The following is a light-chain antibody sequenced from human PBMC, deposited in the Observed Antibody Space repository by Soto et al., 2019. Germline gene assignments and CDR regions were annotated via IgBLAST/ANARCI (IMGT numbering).Light chain of an antibody. Sequence: IVMPQSPATLSVAPGERVTFSCRASQGVSRKLAWYQQKPGQPPRLLIYGASTRATGIPDRFSGSVSGTEFTLTISSLQSEDFAVYYCQQYNEWPPFTFGQGTRLEIK. V-gene: IGKV3-15*01. CDR3: QQYNEWPPFT. J-gene: IGKJ5*01. CDR2: GAS. CDR1: QGVSRK.